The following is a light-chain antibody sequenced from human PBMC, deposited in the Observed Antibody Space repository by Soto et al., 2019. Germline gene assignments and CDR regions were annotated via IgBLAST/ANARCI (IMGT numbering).Light chain of an antibody. J-gene: IGLJ2*01. V-gene: IGLV2-11*01. CDR1: SSDVGGYNY. CDR3: CSYAGSYTLV. Sequence: QSALTQPRSVSGSPGQSVTISCTGTSSDVGGYNYVFWYQQHPGKAPKLMIYDVSKRPSGVSDRFSGSKSGNTASLTISGLQAEDEADYYCCSYAGSYTLVFGGGTKLTVL. CDR2: DVS.